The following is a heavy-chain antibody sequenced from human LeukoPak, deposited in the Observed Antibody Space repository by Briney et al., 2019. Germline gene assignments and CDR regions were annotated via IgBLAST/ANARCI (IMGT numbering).Heavy chain of an antibody. Sequence: ASVKVSCKASGYTFTGYYMHWVRQAPGQGLEWMGWINPNSGGTNYAQKFQGRATMTRDTSISTAYMELSRLRSDDTAVYYCARSPVWSGYTYFDYWGQGTLVTVSS. V-gene: IGHV1-2*02. J-gene: IGHJ4*02. CDR3: ARSPVWSGYTYFDY. D-gene: IGHD3-3*01. CDR2: INPNSGGT. CDR1: GYTFTGYY.